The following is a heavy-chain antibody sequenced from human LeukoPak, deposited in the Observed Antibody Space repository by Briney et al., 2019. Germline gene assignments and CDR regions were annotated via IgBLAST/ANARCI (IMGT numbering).Heavy chain of an antibody. D-gene: IGHD1-14*01. J-gene: IGHJ6*02. Sequence: ASVKVSCKASGYTFTNYGISWVRQAPGQGLEWMGWISGYNGNTNYAQKLQGRVTMTTDTSTSTAYMEVRSLRPDDTAVYYCARDVGNLFGMDAWGQGTTVTVSS. CDR3: ARDVGNLFGMDA. V-gene: IGHV1-18*01. CDR2: ISGYNGNT. CDR1: GYTFTNYG.